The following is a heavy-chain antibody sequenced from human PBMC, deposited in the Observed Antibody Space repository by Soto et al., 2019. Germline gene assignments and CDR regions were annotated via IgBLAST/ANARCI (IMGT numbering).Heavy chain of an antibody. J-gene: IGHJ5*02. V-gene: IGHV4-59*01. CDR3: ARGGYCTNGVCYKNWFDP. D-gene: IGHD2-8*01. CDR1: GGSISSYY. Sequence: PSETLSLTCTVSGGSISSYYWSWIRQPPGKGLEWIGYIYYSGSTNYNPSLKSRVTISVDTSKNQFSLKLSSVTAADTAVYYCARGGYCTNGVCYKNWFDPWGQGTLVTVS. CDR2: IYYSGST.